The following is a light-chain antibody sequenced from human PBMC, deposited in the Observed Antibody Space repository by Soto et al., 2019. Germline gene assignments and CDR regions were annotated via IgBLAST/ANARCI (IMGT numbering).Light chain of an antibody. J-gene: IGLJ1*01. Sequence: VLTQPASVSGSPGQSITISCTGTSSDVAFYNHVSWYQQHPGKAPKLLIYEVNNRPSGVSHRFSGSKSGNTASLTISGLQAEDEADYYCSSFASTHTYVFGNGTKVTVL. CDR2: EVN. V-gene: IGLV2-14*01. CDR1: SSDVAFYNH. CDR3: SSFASTHTYV.